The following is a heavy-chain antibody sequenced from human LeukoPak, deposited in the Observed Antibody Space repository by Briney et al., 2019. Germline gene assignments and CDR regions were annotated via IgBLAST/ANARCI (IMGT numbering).Heavy chain of an antibody. D-gene: IGHD3-22*01. CDR1: GYTFTGYY. CDR3: ARGYYDSSGYYYPLHFDY. CDR2: INPNSGGT. J-gene: IGHJ4*02. Sequence: ASVKVSCKASGYTFTGYYMHWVRQAPGQGLEWMGWINPNSGGTNYAQKFQGRVTMTRDTSISTAYMELSRLRSNDTAVYYCARGYYDSSGYYYPLHFDYWGQGTLVTVSS. V-gene: IGHV1-2*02.